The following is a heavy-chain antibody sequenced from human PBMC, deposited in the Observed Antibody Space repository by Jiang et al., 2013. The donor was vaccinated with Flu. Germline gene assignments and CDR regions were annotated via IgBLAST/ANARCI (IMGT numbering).Heavy chain of an antibody. CDR2: IHNSGTT. Sequence: GPGLVKPSETLSLTCTVSSGSISSHYWSWIRQPPGKGLEWIGYIHNSGTTNYNPSLKSRVTISIDTSTNQFSLKLISVTAPDTAVYYCARSYCGGDCYSMFGYSYYGMDVWGPKGTHGHRLL. J-gene: IGHJ6*01. V-gene: IGHV4-59*08. D-gene: IGHD2-21*02. CDR3: ARSYCGGDCYSMFGYSYYGMDV. CDR1: SGSISSHY.